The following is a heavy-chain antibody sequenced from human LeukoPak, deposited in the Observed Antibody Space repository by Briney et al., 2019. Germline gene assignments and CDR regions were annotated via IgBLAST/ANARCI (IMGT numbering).Heavy chain of an antibody. Sequence: PGGSLRLSCAASGFTFSSYGMPWVRQAPGKGLEWVAAIWYDGSNKYYADSVKSRFTISRDNAKNTLYLQMNSLKADDTAVYYCARDLRIQIWSLLVSWGQGTLVTVPS. CDR2: IWYDGSNK. CDR3: ARDLRIQIWSLLVS. CDR1: GFTFSSYG. J-gene: IGHJ4*02. D-gene: IGHD5-18*01. V-gene: IGHV3-33*01.